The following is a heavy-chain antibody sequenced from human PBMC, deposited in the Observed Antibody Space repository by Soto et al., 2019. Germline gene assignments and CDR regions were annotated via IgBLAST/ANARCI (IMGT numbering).Heavy chain of an antibody. Sequence: GASVKVSCKASGYTFTGHYIHWVRQAPEQGPEWMGEIGPGSGATRYAQRFQGRVTMTRDMSITTVYMELNNLSPDDTAVYYCGRGRSGQIVVFYWGQGTTVTDSS. V-gene: IGHV1-2*02. J-gene: IGHJ4*02. CDR2: IGPGSGAT. CDR1: GYTFTGHY. CDR3: GRGRSGQIVVFY. D-gene: IGHD1-26*01.